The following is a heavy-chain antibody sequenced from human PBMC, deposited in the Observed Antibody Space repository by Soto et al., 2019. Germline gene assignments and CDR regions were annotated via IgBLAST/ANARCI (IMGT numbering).Heavy chain of an antibody. CDR2: ISYDGSNK. Sequence: PGGSLRLSCAASGFAFSSYGMHWVRQAPGKGQEWVAVISYDGSNKYYADSVKGRFTISRDNSKNTLYLQMNSLRAEDTAVYYCAKALVLQWLLGYWGQGTLVTVSS. D-gene: IGHD3-3*01. V-gene: IGHV3-30*18. J-gene: IGHJ4*02. CDR3: AKALVLQWLLGY. CDR1: GFAFSSYG.